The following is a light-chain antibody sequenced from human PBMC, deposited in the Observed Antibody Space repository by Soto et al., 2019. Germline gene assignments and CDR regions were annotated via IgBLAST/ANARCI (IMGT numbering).Light chain of an antibody. CDR3: LQDNNYPRT. J-gene: IGKJ1*01. CDR1: QGIRNE. V-gene: IGKV1-6*01. Sequence: AIQVTQSPFSLSASVGDRVTITCRASQGIRNELGWYQQKPGKAPKLLIYAASSLQTGVPSRFSGSGSGTDFTLTISSLQPEDFATYYCLQDNNYPRTLGPGTKVEIK. CDR2: AAS.